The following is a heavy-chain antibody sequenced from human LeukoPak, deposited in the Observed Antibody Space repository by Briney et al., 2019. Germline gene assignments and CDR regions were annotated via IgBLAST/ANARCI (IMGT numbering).Heavy chain of an antibody. CDR1: GFTFSSYP. CDR2: ISYDGSKI. Sequence: GGSLRLSCAASGFTFSSYPLHWVRQAPGRGLEWVTLISYDGSKIYYADSVKGRFTISRDNSKNTLYLQMNSLRAEDTAVYYCASSYYDILTFDYWGQGTLVTVSS. J-gene: IGHJ4*02. CDR3: ASSYYDILTFDY. V-gene: IGHV3-30*14. D-gene: IGHD3-9*01.